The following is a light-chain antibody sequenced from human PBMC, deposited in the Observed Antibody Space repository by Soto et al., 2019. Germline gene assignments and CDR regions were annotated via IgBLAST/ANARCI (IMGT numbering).Light chain of an antibody. CDR2: EVT. Sequence: QSALAQPPSASGSPGQSVTISCTGTSSDVGGYNYVSWYQQHPGKAPKLMIYEVTKRPSGVPDRFSGSKSGNTASLTVSGLLAEDEADYYCASYAGSNKGFGTGTKVTVL. CDR3: ASYAGSNKG. CDR1: SSDVGGYNY. V-gene: IGLV2-8*01. J-gene: IGLJ1*01.